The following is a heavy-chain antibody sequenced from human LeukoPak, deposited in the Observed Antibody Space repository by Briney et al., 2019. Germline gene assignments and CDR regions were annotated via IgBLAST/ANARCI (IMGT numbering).Heavy chain of an antibody. CDR1: GFTFSSYE. J-gene: IGHJ3*02. CDR2: ISSSGSTI. D-gene: IGHD5-24*01. CDR3: ARERIGDGAFDI. Sequence: GGSLRLSCAASGFTFSSYEMNWVRQAPGKGLEWVSYISSSGSTIYYADSVKGRFTISRDNAKNSLYLQMNSLRAEDTAVYYCARERIGDGAFDIWGQGTMVTVSS. V-gene: IGHV3-48*03.